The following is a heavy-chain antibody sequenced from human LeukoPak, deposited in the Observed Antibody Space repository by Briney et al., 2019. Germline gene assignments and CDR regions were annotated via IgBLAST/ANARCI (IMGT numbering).Heavy chain of an antibody. V-gene: IGHV6-1*01. CDR1: GDSVSSNSAA. CDR3: ARDYVAAAGTENAFDI. CDR2: TYYRSKWYN. D-gene: IGHD6-13*01. J-gene: IGHJ3*02. Sequence: SQTLSLTCAISGDSVSSNSAAWNWIRQSPSRGLEWLGRTYYRSKWYNDYAVSVKSRITINPDTSKNQFSLQLNSVTPEDTAVYYCARDYVAAAGTENAFDIWGQGTMVTVSS.